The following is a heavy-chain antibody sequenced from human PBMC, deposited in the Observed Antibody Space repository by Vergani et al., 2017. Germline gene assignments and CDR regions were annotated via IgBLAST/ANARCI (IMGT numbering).Heavy chain of an antibody. CDR1: GYTFTSYA. CDR3: ASSELEWELLYYYYGMDV. V-gene: IGHV7-4-1*02. CDR2: INTNTGNP. Sequence: QVPLVQSGSALKKPGASVKVSCTASGYTFTSYAMNWVRQAPGQGLEWMGWINTNTGNPTYAQGFTGRFVFSLDTSVSTAYLQISSLKAEDTAVYYCASSELEWELLYYYYGMDVWGQGTTVTVSS. J-gene: IGHJ6*02. D-gene: IGHD1-26*01.